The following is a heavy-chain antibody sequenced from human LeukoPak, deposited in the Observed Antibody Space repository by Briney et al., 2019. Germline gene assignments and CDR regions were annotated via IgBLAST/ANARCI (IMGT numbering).Heavy chain of an antibody. V-gene: IGHV3-7*03. CDR2: IKLGGSEK. D-gene: IGHD3-3*01. J-gene: IGHJ4*02. Sequence: GGSLRLSCAASGFTFSGSAMHWVRQAPGKGLEWVANIKLGGSEKNYVDSVKGRFTISRDNTKNSLYLQMNSLRVEDTAVFYCARDQYDTWSRRGNFVSWGQGTLVIVSS. CDR3: ARDQYDTWSRRGNFVS. CDR1: GFTFSGSA.